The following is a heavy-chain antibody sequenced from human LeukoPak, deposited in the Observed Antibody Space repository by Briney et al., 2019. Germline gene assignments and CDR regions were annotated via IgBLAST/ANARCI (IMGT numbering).Heavy chain of an antibody. CDR1: GFTFSSYG. D-gene: IGHD6-19*01. Sequence: GGSLRLSCAASGFTFSSYGMHWVRQAPGKGPEWVAFIRYDGSNKYYADSVKGRFTISRDNSKNTLYLQMSSLRSEDTAVYYCARDQGSSENRGFDHYYYGMDVWGQGTTVTVSS. CDR3: ARDQGSSENRGFDHYYYGMDV. J-gene: IGHJ6*02. V-gene: IGHV3-30*02. CDR2: IRYDGSNK.